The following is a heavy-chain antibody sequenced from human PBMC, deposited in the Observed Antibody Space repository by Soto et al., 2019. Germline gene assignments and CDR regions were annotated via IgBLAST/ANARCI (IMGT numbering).Heavy chain of an antibody. CDR1: AYSFTSYW. CDR2: IYPGDSDT. Sequence: GESLKISCKGSAYSFTSYWIGWVRQMPGKGLEWMGIIYPGDSDTRYSPSFQGQVTISADRSISTAYLQWSSLKASDTAMYYCTRSPRSSGSPRGYGMDVWGQGTTVTVSS. V-gene: IGHV5-51*01. D-gene: IGHD2-15*01. J-gene: IGHJ6*02. CDR3: TRSPRSSGSPRGYGMDV.